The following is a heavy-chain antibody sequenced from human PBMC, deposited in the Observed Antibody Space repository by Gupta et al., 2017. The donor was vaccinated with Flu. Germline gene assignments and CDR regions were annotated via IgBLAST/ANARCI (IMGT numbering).Heavy chain of an antibody. J-gene: IGHJ6*02. CDR2: IWYDGSNK. CDR1: GFTFSSYG. D-gene: IGHD6-6*01. CDR3: ARVRSSSPDYYYYGMDV. V-gene: IGHV3-33*01. Sequence: QVQLVESGGGVVQPGRSLRLSCAASGFTFSSYGMHWVRQAPGKGLEWVAGIWYDGSNKYYADSVKGRVTISRDNSKNTRYLQMNSLRAEETAVYYCARVRSSSPDYYYYGMDVWGQGTTVTVSS.